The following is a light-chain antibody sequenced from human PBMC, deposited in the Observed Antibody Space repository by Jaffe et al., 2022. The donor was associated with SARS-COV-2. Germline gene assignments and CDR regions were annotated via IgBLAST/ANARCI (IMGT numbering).Light chain of an antibody. J-gene: IGLJ2*01. CDR2: DVS. V-gene: IGLV2-8*01. Sequence: QSALSQPPSASGSPGQSVTISCTGTSSDVGGYNYVSWYQQHPGKAPKLMIYDVSKRPSGVPDRFSGSKSGNTASLTVSGLQADDEADYYCSSYAGSNNVVFGVGTKLTVL. CDR3: SSYAGSNNVV. CDR1: SSDVGGYNY.